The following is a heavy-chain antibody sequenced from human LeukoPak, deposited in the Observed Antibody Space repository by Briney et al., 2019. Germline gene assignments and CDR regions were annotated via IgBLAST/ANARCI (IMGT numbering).Heavy chain of an antibody. D-gene: IGHD6-6*01. CDR1: GFTFSSYW. CDR3: ARPIEYNSWSAGY. V-gene: IGHV3-7*01. CDR2: IKQDGSEK. J-gene: IGHJ4*02. Sequence: GGSLRLSCAASGFTFSSYWMSWVRQAPGKGLEWVANIKQDGSEKYYVDSVKGRFTISRDNAKNSLYLQMNSLRAEDTAVYYYARPIEYNSWSAGYWGQGTLVTVSS.